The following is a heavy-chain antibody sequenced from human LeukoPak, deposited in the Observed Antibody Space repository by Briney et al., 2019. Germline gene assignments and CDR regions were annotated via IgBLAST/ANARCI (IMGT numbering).Heavy chain of an antibody. CDR1: GFTFSNYG. J-gene: IGHJ6*03. CDR3: AKDATAVPGTVYMDV. D-gene: IGHD2-2*01. CDR2: IRFDGTNK. V-gene: IGHV3-30*02. Sequence: GGSLRLSCAASGFTFSNYGMHWVRQAPGKGLEWVAFIRFDGTNKFYADSVKGRFTISRDNSQNTVSLQVNNLRTEDTALYYCAKDATAVPGTVYMDVWGKGTTVTISS.